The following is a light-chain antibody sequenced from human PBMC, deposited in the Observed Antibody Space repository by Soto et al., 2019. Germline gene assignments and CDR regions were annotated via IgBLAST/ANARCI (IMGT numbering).Light chain of an antibody. J-gene: IGKJ4*01. CDR1: QGISSY. Sequence: DIQMTQSPSSLSASVGDRVTINCRASQGISSYLAWYQQKAGKVPNLLIDAASALQSGVPSRFSGSGSGTDFTLTISSLQPEDVATYYCQKYNSAPLTFGGGAKVDI. CDR2: AAS. CDR3: QKYNSAPLT. V-gene: IGKV1-27*01.